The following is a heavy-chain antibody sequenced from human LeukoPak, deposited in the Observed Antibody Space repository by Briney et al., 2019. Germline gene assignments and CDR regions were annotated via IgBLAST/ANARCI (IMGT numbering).Heavy chain of an antibody. J-gene: IGHJ5*02. D-gene: IGHD3-22*01. V-gene: IGHV1-2*06. CDR3: ARTYYYDSSVYYYVRTQNGGGFDP. CDR1: GYTFTGYY. Sequence: ASVKVSCKASGYTFTGYYMHWVRQAPGQGLEWMGRINPNSGGTNYAQKFQGRVTMTRDTSISTAYMELSRLRSDDTAVYYCARTYYYDSSVYYYVRTQNGGGFDPWGQGTLVTVSS. CDR2: INPNSGGT.